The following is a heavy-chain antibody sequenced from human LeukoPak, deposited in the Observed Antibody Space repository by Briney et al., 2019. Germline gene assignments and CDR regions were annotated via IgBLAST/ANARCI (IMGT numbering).Heavy chain of an antibody. J-gene: IGHJ4*02. CDR3: AKPRDYDYVWGSYRAGAFDY. V-gene: IGHV2-5*02. CDR2: IYWDDDK. D-gene: IGHD3-16*02. Sequence: SGPTLVNPTQTLTLTCTFSGFSLATSGVGVGWIRQPPGKALEWLALIYWDDDKRYSPSLKSRLTITKDTSKNQVVLTMTNMDPVDTVTYYCAKPRDYDYVWGSYRAGAFDYWGQGTLVTVSS. CDR1: GFSLATSGVG.